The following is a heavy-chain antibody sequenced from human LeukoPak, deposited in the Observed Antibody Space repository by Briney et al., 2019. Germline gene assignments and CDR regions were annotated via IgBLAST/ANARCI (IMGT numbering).Heavy chain of an antibody. V-gene: IGHV1-69*04. CDR3: ARTLAGFNWFDP. CDR2: IIPILGIA. CDR1: GGTFSSYA. J-gene: IGHJ5*02. Sequence: SVKVSCKASGGTFSSYAISWVRQAPGQGLEWMGRIIPILGIANYAQKFQGRVTITADKSTSTAYMELSSLRSEDTAVYYCARTLAGFNWFDPWGQGTLVTVSS. D-gene: IGHD3-10*01.